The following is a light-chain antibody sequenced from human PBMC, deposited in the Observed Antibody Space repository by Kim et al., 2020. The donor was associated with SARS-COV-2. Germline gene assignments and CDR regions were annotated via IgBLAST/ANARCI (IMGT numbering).Light chain of an antibody. V-gene: IGKV1-5*03. Sequence: ASIGDRVTITCRASQSIRSWLAWYQQKPGKAPKLLIYKASSLESGVPSRFSGSESGTEFTLTISNLQPDDSATYYCQHYYSTSRTFGQGTKVDIK. CDR2: KAS. CDR3: QHYYSTSRT. CDR1: QSIRSW. J-gene: IGKJ1*01.